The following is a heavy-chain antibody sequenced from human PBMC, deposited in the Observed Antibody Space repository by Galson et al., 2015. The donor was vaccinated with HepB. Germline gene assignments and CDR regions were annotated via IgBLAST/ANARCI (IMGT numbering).Heavy chain of an antibody. Sequence: CKASGYTFTTYHMHWVRQAPGHGLEWMGIINPNGGNTIYAPKFQGRVTMTSDTSTNTFFMELSSLTSEDTAIYYCARDARDFDYFDYWGQGTLATVSS. D-gene: IGHD2-21*02. J-gene: IGHJ4*02. V-gene: IGHV1-46*01. CDR1: GYTFTTYH. CDR3: ARDARDFDYFDY. CDR2: INPNGGNT.